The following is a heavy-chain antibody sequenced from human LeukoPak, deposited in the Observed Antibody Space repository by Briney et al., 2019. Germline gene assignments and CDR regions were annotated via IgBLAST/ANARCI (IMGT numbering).Heavy chain of an antibody. CDR2: INPNSGGT. Sequence: ASVKVSCKASGYTFTGYYMHWVRQAPGQGLEWMGWINPNSGGTNYAQKFQGRVTMTRDTSISTAYMELNRLRSDDTAVYYCARDDPSNYYGMDVWGQGTTVTVSS. V-gene: IGHV1-2*02. J-gene: IGHJ6*02. CDR3: ARDDPSNYYGMDV. CDR1: GYTFTGYY.